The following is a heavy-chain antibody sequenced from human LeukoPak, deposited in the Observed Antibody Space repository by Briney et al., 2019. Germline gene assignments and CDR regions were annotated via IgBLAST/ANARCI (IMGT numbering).Heavy chain of an antibody. CDR1: GGSISSSSYY. CDR3: ARARKEQQLSYYYYYYMDV. V-gene: IGHV4-39*01. CDR2: IYYSGST. J-gene: IGHJ6*03. D-gene: IGHD6-13*01. Sequence: SETLSLTCTVSGGSISSSSYYWGWIRQPPGKGLEWIGSIYYSGSTYYNPSLKSRVTISVDTSKNQFSLQLNSVTPEDTAVYYCARARKEQQLSYYYYYYMDVWGKGTTVTVSS.